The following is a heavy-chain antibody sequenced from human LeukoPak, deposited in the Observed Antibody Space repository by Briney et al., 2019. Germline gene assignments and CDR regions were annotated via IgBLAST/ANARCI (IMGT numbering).Heavy chain of an antibody. J-gene: IGHJ5*02. V-gene: IGHV3-21*01. CDR3: AASPSDFWRGYPNWFDP. Sequence: GGSLRLSCAASGFTFSSYSMNWVRQAPGKGLEWVSSISSSSSYIYYADSVKGRFTISRDNAKNSLYLQMNSLRAEDTAVYYCAASPSDFWRGYPNWFDPWGQGTLVTVSS. D-gene: IGHD3-3*01. CDR1: GFTFSSYS. CDR2: ISSSSSYI.